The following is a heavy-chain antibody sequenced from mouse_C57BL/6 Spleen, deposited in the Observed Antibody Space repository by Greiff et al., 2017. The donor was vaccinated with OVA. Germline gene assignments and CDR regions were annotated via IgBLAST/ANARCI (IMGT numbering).Heavy chain of an antibody. Sequence: QVQLQQPGAELVKPGASVKLSCKASGYTFTSYWMQWVKQRPGQGLEWIGEIDPSDSYTNYNQKFKGKATLTVDTSSSTTYMQLSRLTSEDSAVYYCASKGTAPFDYWGQGTTLTVAS. J-gene: IGHJ2*01. CDR2: IDPSDSYT. D-gene: IGHD4-1*01. CDR1: GYTFTSYW. CDR3: ASKGTAPFDY. V-gene: IGHV1-50*01.